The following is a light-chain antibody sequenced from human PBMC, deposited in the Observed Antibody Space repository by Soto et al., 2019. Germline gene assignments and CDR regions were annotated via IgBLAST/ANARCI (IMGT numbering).Light chain of an antibody. V-gene: IGLV1-40*01. CDR3: QSLDSSLRGLV. CDR2: GNN. Sequence: QPVLTQPPSVSGAPGQRVTISCTGSSSNIGAGYDVHWYQQLPGTAPNLLIYGNNNRPSGVPDRFSGSKSGTSASLAITALQGEYEADYYCQSLDSSLRGLVFGGGTKLTV. J-gene: IGLJ3*02. CDR1: SSNIGAGYD.